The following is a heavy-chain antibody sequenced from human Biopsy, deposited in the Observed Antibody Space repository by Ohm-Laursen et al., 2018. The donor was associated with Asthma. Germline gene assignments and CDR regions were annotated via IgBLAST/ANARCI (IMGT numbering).Heavy chain of an antibody. V-gene: IGHV1-3*01. D-gene: IGHD3-9*01. CDR2: INAGNGNT. CDR1: GYTFINYA. Sequence: ASVKVSCKASGYTFINYAIHWVRQAPGQRLERMGWINAGNGNTKYSEKFQGRVTITRDTSASTAYMDLSSLRSEDTAVYYCARTYYDFLTGQVNDALAMWGQGTVVTVSS. J-gene: IGHJ3*02. CDR3: ARTYYDFLTGQVNDALAM.